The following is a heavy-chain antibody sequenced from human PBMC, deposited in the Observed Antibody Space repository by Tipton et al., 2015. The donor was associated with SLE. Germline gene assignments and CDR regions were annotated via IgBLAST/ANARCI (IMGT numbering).Heavy chain of an antibody. CDR2: IYHSGTT. CDR3: ARRRFQSAPDY. Sequence: TLSLTCAVSGFSITDGYHWVWIRQPPGKGPEWIGRIYHSGTTYYNPSLKSRVTMSVDTSKNQFSLRVTSVTAADTAVYYCARRRFQSAPDYWGQGTLVSVSS. D-gene: IGHD2-21*01. J-gene: IGHJ4*02. CDR1: GFSITDGYH. V-gene: IGHV4-38-2*01.